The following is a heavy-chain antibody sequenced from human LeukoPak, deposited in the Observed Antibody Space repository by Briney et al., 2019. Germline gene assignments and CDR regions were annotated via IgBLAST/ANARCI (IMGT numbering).Heavy chain of an antibody. V-gene: IGHV4-4*08. CDR2: IYTGGTT. J-gene: IGHJ4*02. D-gene: IGHD3-10*01. Sequence: SETLSLTCTVSGGSTSSHFWSWIRQPPGKGLEWIGNIYTGGTTNYNPSLKSGVTISIDTSKNQLSLKLTSVTAADTAVYYCASSGNYYFTLDYWGQGTLVTVSS. CDR3: ASSGNYYFTLDY. CDR1: GGSTSSHF.